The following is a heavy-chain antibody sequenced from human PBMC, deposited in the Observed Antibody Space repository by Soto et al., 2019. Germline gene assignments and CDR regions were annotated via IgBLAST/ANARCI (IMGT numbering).Heavy chain of an antibody. CDR1: GYRFTGHW. D-gene: IGHD2-15*01. CDR2: IYPGDSDI. J-gene: IGHJ4*02. V-gene: IGHV5-51*01. CDR3: ARAPSCSGHTCSRSFDN. Sequence: PGESLKISCKTSGYRFTGHWIGWVRQLSGKGLEWMGIIYPGDSDIRYSPSFQGQVTISADRSISTAYLQWSSLKASDTAMYYCARAPSCSGHTCSRSFDNWGQGTLVTVSS.